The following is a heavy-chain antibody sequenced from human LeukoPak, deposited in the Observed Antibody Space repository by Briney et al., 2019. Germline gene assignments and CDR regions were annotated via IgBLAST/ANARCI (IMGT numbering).Heavy chain of an antibody. CDR3: AREKLIVWDGYNKIDAFDI. Sequence: GGSLRLSCATSGFTFSTYAMNWVRQAPGKGLEWVSYISSSSSTIYYADSVKGRFTISRDNAKNSLYLQMNSLRAEDTAVYYCAREKLIVWDGYNKIDAFDIWGQGTMVTVSS. D-gene: IGHD5-24*01. V-gene: IGHV3-48*01. J-gene: IGHJ3*02. CDR2: ISSSSSTI. CDR1: GFTFSTYA.